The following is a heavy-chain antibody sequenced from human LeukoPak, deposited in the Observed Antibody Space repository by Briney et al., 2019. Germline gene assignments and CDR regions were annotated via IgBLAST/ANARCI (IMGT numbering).Heavy chain of an antibody. CDR1: GYTFTSYG. Sequence: GASVKVSCKASGYTFTSYGISWVRQAPGQGLEWMGWISAYNGNTNYAQKLQGRVTITTDTSTSTVYMELSSLRSEDTAVYYCARDSSRDGYNYGPYYFDYWGQGTLVTVSS. CDR3: ARDSSRDGYNYGPYYFDY. D-gene: IGHD5-24*01. J-gene: IGHJ4*02. CDR2: ISAYNGNT. V-gene: IGHV1-18*01.